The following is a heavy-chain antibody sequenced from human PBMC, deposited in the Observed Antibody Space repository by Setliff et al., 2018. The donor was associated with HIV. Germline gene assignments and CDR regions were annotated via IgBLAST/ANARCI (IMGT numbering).Heavy chain of an antibody. V-gene: IGHV1-69*13. D-gene: IGHD3-22*01. CDR3: ARGFHYYDSSGYGDAFDI. CDR2: IIPIFGTV. J-gene: IGHJ3*02. Sequence: SVKVSCKASGGTFSSYAISWVRQAPGQGLEWMGGIIPIFGTVRYAQKFQGRVTITADESTSTAYMELSSLRSEDTAVYYCARGFHYYDSSGYGDAFDIWGQGTMVTVSS. CDR1: GGTFSSYA.